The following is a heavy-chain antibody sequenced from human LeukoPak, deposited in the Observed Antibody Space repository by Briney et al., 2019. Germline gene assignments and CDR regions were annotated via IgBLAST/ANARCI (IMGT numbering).Heavy chain of an antibody. CDR2: FDPEDGET. Sequence: GASVKVSCKVSGYTLTELSMHWVRQAPGKGLEWMGGFDPEDGETIYAQKFQGRVTMTEDTSTDTAYMELSSLRSEDTAVYYCARVLGDSGSYGIDYWGQGTLVTVSS. V-gene: IGHV1-24*01. J-gene: IGHJ4*02. CDR1: GYTLTELS. D-gene: IGHD1-26*01. CDR3: ARVLGDSGSYGIDY.